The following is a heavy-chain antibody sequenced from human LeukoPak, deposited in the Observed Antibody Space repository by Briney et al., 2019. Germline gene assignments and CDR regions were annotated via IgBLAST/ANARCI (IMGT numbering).Heavy chain of an antibody. CDR1: GGSISSYY. CDR2: IYYSGST. J-gene: IGHJ5*02. D-gene: IGHD3-3*01. V-gene: IGHV4-59*01. Sequence: SETLSLTCTVSGGSISSYYWSWIRQPPGKGLEWIGYIYYSGSTNYNPSLKSRVTISVDTPKNQFSLKLSSVTAADTAVYYCARVGYDFWSGYPSNWFDPWGQGTLVTVSS. CDR3: ARVGYDFWSGYPSNWFDP.